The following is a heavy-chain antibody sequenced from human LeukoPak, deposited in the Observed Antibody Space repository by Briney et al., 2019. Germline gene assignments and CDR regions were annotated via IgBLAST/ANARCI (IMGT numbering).Heavy chain of an antibody. CDR2: MSAYNGNT. Sequence: ASAKVSCKASGYTFTSYGISWVRQAPGQGLEWMGWMSAYNGNTNYAQRLQGRVTMTTDTSTSTAYMELRSLRSDDTAVYYCARDPGSIVGATYPDYWGQGTLVTVSS. CDR3: ARDPGSIVGATYPDY. V-gene: IGHV1-18*01. J-gene: IGHJ4*02. CDR1: GYTFTSYG. D-gene: IGHD1-26*01.